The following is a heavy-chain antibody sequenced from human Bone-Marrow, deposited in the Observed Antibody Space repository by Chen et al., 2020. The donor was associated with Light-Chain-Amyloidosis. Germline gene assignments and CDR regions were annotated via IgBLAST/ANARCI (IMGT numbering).Heavy chain of an antibody. CDR3: ARGYYYDPSDSPVGYYGLGV. D-gene: IGHD3-22*01. J-gene: IGHJ6*02. Sequence: EVQLVESGGGLVQPGGSLRLSCAGSGFSFSSYEMNWVRQAPGKGLEWISYSPSDGITTYYADSVKGRFTISRDNAKNSLYLQMNSLSSEDTAVYYFARGYYYDPSDSPVGYYGLGVWGQGTTVTVSS. V-gene: IGHV3-48*03. CDR2: SPSDGITT. CDR1: GFSFSSYE.